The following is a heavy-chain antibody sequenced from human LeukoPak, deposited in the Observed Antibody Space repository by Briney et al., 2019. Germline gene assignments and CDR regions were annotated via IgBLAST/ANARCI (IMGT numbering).Heavy chain of an antibody. Sequence: SETLSLICTVSGGSISSYYWSWIRQPPGKGLEWIGYIYYSGSTNYNPSLKSRVTISVDTSKNQFSLKLSSVTAADTAVYYCARNFDYWGQGTLVTVSS. J-gene: IGHJ4*02. CDR2: IYYSGST. CDR3: ARNFDY. V-gene: IGHV4-59*01. CDR1: GGSISSYY.